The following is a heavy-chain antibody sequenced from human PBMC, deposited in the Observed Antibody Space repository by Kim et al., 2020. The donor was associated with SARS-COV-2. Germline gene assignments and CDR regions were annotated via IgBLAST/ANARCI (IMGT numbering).Heavy chain of an antibody. D-gene: IGHD5-12*01. Sequence: ASVKVSCKASGYTFTSYYMHWVRQAPGQGLEWMGIINPSGGSTSYAQKFQGRVTMTRDTSTSTVYMELSSLRSEDTAVYYCAMDIVATIESSDYYYYGMDVWGQGTTVTVSS. CDR2: INPSGGST. CDR1: GYTFTSYY. V-gene: IGHV1-46*01. CDR3: AMDIVATIESSDYYYYGMDV. J-gene: IGHJ6*02.